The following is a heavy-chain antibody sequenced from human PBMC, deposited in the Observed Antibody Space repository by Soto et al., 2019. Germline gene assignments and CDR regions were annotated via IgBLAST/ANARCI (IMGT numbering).Heavy chain of an antibody. Sequence: ASVKVSCKASGGTFSSYSISWVRQAPGQGLEWMGGIIPIFGTANYAQKFQGRVTITADKSTSTAYMELSSLRSEDTAVYYCARARYYYDSSGYYPNWFDPWGQGTLVPVSS. CDR2: IIPIFGTA. CDR3: ARARYYYDSSGYYPNWFDP. CDR1: GGTFSSYS. V-gene: IGHV1-69*06. J-gene: IGHJ5*02. D-gene: IGHD3-22*01.